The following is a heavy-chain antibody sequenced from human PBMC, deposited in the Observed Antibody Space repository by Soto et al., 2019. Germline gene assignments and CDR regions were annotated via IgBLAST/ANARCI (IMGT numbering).Heavy chain of an antibody. CDR3: ARTDRGLRYYFDY. CDR2: IIPIFGTA. J-gene: IGHJ4*02. Sequence: ASVKVSCKASGGTFSSYAISWVRQAPGQGLEWMGGIIPIFGTANYAQKFQGRVTITADESTSTAYMELSSLRSEDTAVYYCARTDRGLRYYFDYWGQGTLVTVSS. V-gene: IGHV1-69*13. CDR1: GGTFSSYA. D-gene: IGHD3-10*01.